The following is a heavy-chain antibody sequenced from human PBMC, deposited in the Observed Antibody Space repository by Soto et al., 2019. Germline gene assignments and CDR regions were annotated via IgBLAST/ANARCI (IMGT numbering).Heavy chain of an antibody. Sequence: QVQLVESGGGVVQPGRSLRLSCAASGFTFSSYGMHWVRQAPGKGLEWVAVIWYDGSNKYYADSVKGRFTISRDNSKNTLYLQMNSLRAEDTVVYYCARGGSDYYDSSGYFYYYYGMDVWGQGTTVTVSS. CDR1: GFTFSSYG. CDR2: IWYDGSNK. CDR3: ARGGSDYYDSSGYFYYYYGMDV. J-gene: IGHJ6*02. D-gene: IGHD3-22*01. V-gene: IGHV3-33*01.